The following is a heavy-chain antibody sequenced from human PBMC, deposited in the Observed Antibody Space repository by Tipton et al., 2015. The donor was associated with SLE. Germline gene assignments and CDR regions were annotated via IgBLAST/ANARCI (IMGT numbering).Heavy chain of an antibody. Sequence: TLSLTCTVSGGSISSSSYYWGWIRQPPGKGLEWIGSIYYSGSTYYNPSLKSRVTISLDTSKNQFSLKLSSVTAADTAVYYCARGDPQGLEPFDYWGQGTLVTVSS. CDR3: ARGDPQGLEPFDY. CDR2: IYYSGST. CDR1: GGSISSSSYY. J-gene: IGHJ4*02. D-gene: IGHD1-1*01. V-gene: IGHV4-39*07.